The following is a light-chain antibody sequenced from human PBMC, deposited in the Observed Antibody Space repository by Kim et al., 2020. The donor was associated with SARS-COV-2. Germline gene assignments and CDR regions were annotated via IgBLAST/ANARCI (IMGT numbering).Light chain of an antibody. V-gene: IGKV1-27*01. Sequence: SASVGDRITSTCRASQGINNYLAWYQQKPGKVPKLLIYAASTLQSGVPSRFSGSGSGTDFTLTISSLQPEDVATYYCQTYYSALTFGGGTKVDIK. J-gene: IGKJ4*01. CDR2: AAS. CDR1: QGINNY. CDR3: QTYYSALT.